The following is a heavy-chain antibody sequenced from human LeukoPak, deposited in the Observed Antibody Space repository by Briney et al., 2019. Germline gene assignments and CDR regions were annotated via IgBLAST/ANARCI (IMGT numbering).Heavy chain of an antibody. D-gene: IGHD4-23*01. Sequence: GRSLRLSCAASGFTFTSYGMHWVRQPPGKGLEWVALISYDGINKCYADSVKGRFTISRDDSRKTLYLQMNSLRTDDTALYYCAKGGGYGGNPRGLNYFYYWGQGTLVTVSS. J-gene: IGHJ4*02. CDR3: AKGGGYGGNPRGLNYFYY. V-gene: IGHV3-30*18. CDR1: GFTFTSYG. CDR2: ISYDGINK.